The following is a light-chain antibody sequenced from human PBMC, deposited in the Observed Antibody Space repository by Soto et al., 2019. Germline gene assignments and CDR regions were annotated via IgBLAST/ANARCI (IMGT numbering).Light chain of an antibody. V-gene: IGLV2-14*01. J-gene: IGLJ1*01. CDR3: SSYTSSSTLWV. Sequence: QSALTQPASVSGSPGQSITISCTGTSSDVGGYNYVSWYQQHPGKAPKLMIYDVSNRPSGVSNRFSGSKSGNTASLTISGLQAEGEADYSFSSYTSSSTLWVFGTGTKLTVL. CDR2: DVS. CDR1: SSDVGGYNY.